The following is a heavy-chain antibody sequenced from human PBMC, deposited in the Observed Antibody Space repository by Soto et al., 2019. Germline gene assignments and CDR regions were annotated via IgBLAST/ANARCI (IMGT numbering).Heavy chain of an antibody. J-gene: IGHJ6*02. CDR1: GFTVSSNY. D-gene: IGHD3-22*01. CDR2: IYSGGST. V-gene: IGHV3-53*04. Sequence: EVQLVESGGGLVQPGGSLRLSCAASGFTVSSNYMSWVRQAPGKGLEWVSVIYSGGSTYYADSVKGRFTISRHNSKNTRYLQMNSLRAEDTAVYYCARDRYYYDSSGYFTDYYYGMDVWGQGTTVTVSS. CDR3: ARDRYYYDSSGYFTDYYYGMDV.